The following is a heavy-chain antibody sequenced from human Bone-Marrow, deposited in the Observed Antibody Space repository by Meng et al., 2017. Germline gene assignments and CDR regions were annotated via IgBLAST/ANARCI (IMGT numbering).Heavy chain of an antibody. CDR1: GGSISSSNW. CDR2: IYHSGST. D-gene: IGHD1-26*01. Sequence: QVQVQESGPGLVKPSGTLSLTCAVSGGSISSSNWWSWVRQPPGKGLEWIGEIYHSGSTNYNPSLKSRVTISVDKSKNQFSLKLSSVTAADTAIYYCARVIYRPSGHNYFDPWGQGTLVTVSS. V-gene: IGHV4-4*02. J-gene: IGHJ5*02. CDR3: ARVIYRPSGHNYFDP.